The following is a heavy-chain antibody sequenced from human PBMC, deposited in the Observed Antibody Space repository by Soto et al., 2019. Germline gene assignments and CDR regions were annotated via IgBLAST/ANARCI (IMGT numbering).Heavy chain of an antibody. V-gene: IGHV3-7*01. D-gene: IGHD3-10*01. J-gene: IGHJ4*02. CDR3: ARDETYYYGSGPV. CDR1: GFTFSNYW. CDR2: IKQDGSEN. Sequence: EVQLVESGGGLVQPGGSLRLSCAASGFTFSNYWMSWVRQAPGKGLEWVANIKQDGSENYYVDSVKGRFTISRDNAKNSLYLQMNSRRVEDTAVYYCARDETYYYGSGPVGGQGTLVTVSS.